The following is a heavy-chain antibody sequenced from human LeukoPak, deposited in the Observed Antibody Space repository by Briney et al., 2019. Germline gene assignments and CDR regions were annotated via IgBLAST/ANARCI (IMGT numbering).Heavy chain of an antibody. CDR1: GYTFTSYY. D-gene: IGHD1-26*01. V-gene: IGHV1-46*01. J-gene: IGHJ3*02. CDR2: INPSGGST. Sequence: ASVKVSCKASGYTFTSYYMHWVRQAPGQGPEWMGIINPSGGSTSYAQKFQGRVTMTRDMSTSTVYMELSSLRSEDTAVYYCARAQWEPSSRGGIDAFDIWGQGTMVTVSS. CDR3: ARAQWEPSSRGGIDAFDI.